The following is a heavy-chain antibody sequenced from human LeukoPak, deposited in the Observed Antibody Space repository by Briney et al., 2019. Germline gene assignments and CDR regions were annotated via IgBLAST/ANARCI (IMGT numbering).Heavy chain of an antibody. CDR1: GYTFTSYA. CDR2: INTNTGNP. V-gene: IGHV7-4-1*02. J-gene: IGHJ5*02. D-gene: IGHD6-13*01. Sequence: ASVKVSCKASGYTFTSYAMNWVRQAPGQGLEWMGWINTNTGNPTYAQGFTGRFVFSLDTSVSTACLQISSLKAEDTAVYYCARDKSVEQLVRSWFDPRGQGTLVTVSS. CDR3: ARDKSVEQLVRSWFDP.